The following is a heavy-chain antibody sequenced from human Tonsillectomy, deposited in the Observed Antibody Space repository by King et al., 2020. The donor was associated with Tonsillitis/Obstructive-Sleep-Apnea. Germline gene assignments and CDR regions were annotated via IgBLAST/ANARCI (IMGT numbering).Heavy chain of an antibody. CDR3: GRHRDFGSGYGVDY. CDR2: IYFSGST. CDR1: GGSISSSSYY. V-gene: IGHV4-39*01. D-gene: IGHD3-3*01. J-gene: IGHJ4*02. Sequence: LQLQESGPGLVKPSETLSLTCTVSGGSISSSSYYWGWIRQPPGKGLEGIGSIYFSGSTSYNPSLKSRVTISVDTSTNQFSLKLSSVTAADTAVYYCGRHRDFGSGYGVDYWGQGTLVTVSS.